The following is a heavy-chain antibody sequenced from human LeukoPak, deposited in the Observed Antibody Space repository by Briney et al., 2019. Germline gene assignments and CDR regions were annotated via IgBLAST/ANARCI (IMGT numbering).Heavy chain of an antibody. V-gene: IGHV3-7*01. D-gene: IGHD6-19*01. CDR2: IKQDGSEK. CDR1: GFTFSSYW. J-gene: IGHJ5*02. Sequence: PGMSLRLSCAASGFTFSSYWMSWVRQAPGKGLECVANIKQDGSEKYYVDSLKGRFTISRDNAKNSLYLQMNSLRAEDTAVYYCARDGSIAVKNWFDPWGQGTLVTVSS. CDR3: ARDGSIAVKNWFDP.